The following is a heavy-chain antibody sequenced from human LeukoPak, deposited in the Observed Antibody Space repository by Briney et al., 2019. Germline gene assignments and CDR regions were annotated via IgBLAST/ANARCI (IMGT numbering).Heavy chain of an antibody. CDR3: ARDPPGNPWYFDY. Sequence: SETLSLTCTVSGGSISSYYWSWIRQPPGKGLEWIGYIYYSGSTNYNPSLKSRVTISVDTSKNQFSLKLSSVTAADTAVYYCARDPPGNPWYFDYWGQGTLVIVSS. J-gene: IGHJ4*02. CDR1: GGSISSYY. CDR2: IYYSGST. V-gene: IGHV4-59*01.